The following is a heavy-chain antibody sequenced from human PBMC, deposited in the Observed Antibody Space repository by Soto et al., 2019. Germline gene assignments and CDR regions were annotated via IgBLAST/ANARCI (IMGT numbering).Heavy chain of an antibody. CDR1: GGSLSGYY. Sequence: SETLSLTCAVYGGSLSGYYWSWIRQPPGKGLEWIGEINHSGSTNYNPSLKSRVTISVDTSKNQFSLKLSSVTAADTAVYYCARGEGSPDYWGQGTLVTVS. CDR2: INHSGST. CDR3: ARGEGSPDY. V-gene: IGHV4-34*01. J-gene: IGHJ4*02.